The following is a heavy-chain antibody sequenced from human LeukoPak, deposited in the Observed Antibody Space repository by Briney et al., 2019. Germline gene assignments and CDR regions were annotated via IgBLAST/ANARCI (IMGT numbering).Heavy chain of an antibody. V-gene: IGHV6-1*01. J-gene: IGHJ3*02. D-gene: IGHD5-24*01. CDR1: GDSLSSNSAA. CDR3: ARDQMTTNAFDI. Sequence: QTLSLTCAISGDSLSSNSAAWNRIRPSPSRCLEWLGRTYYKSKWYNDYAISVKSRITINPDTSKNQFSLQLNSVTPEDTAVYYCARDQMTTNAFDIWGQGTMVTVSS. CDR2: TYYKSKWYN.